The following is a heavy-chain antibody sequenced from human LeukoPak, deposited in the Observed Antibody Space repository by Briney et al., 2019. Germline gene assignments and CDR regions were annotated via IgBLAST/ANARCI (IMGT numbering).Heavy chain of an antibody. J-gene: IGHJ3*02. CDR3: AKRGSGSYLLGAFDI. CDR2: ISGSGGST. CDR1: GFTFSSYA. Sequence: PGGSLRLSCAASGFTFSSYAMSWVRQAPGKGLEWVSAISGSGGSTYYADTVKGRFTISRDNSKNTLYLQMNSLRAEDTAVYYCAKRGSGSYLLGAFDIWGQGTMVTVSS. D-gene: IGHD1-26*01. V-gene: IGHV3-23*01.